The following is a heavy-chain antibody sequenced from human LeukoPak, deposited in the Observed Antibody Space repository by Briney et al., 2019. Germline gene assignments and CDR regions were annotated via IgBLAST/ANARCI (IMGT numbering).Heavy chain of an antibody. J-gene: IGHJ4*02. CDR2: INHSGST. CDR1: GGSFSGYY. V-gene: IGHV4-34*01. Sequence: KSSETLSLTCAVYGGSFSGYYWSWIRQPPGKGLEWIGEINHSGSTNYNPSLKNRVTISVDTSKNQFSLKLSSVTAADTAVYYCARGGGYPPLDYWGQGTLVTVSS. D-gene: IGHD6-25*01. CDR3: ARGGGYPPLDY.